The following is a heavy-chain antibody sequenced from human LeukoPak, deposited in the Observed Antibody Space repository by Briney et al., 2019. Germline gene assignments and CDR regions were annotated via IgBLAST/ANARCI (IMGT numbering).Heavy chain of an antibody. V-gene: IGHV1-46*01. CDR3: ARVSVARGYRWPLDY. CDR1: GYTFTSYY. Sequence: ASVRVSCKASGYTFTSYYMHWVRQAPGQGLEWMGVINASGGSTYYAQKVQGRVTMTRDMSTSTVYMELSSLRSEDTAVYYCARVSVARGYRWPLDYWGQGTLVTVSS. CDR2: INASGGST. J-gene: IGHJ4*02. D-gene: IGHD6-13*01.